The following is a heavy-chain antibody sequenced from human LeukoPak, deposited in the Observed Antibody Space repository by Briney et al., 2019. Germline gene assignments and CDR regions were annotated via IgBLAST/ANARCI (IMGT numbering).Heavy chain of an antibody. Sequence: SETLSLTCTVSGGSISSYYWSWIRQPPGKGLEWIGYIYYSGSTNYNPSLKSRVTISVDTSKNQFSLKLSSVTAADTAVYYCARELAVRGDIDPWGQGTLVTVSS. CDR2: IYYSGST. CDR3: ARELAVRGDIDP. J-gene: IGHJ5*02. D-gene: IGHD3-10*01. CDR1: GGSISSYY. V-gene: IGHV4-59*01.